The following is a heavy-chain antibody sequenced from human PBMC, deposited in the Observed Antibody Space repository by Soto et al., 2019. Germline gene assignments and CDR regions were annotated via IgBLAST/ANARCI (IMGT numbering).Heavy chain of an antibody. Sequence: GGSLRLSCAASGFTFTRYSMNWVRQAPGKGLEWVSSISSTTNYIYYADSMKGRFTVSRDNAKNPVYLEMNSLSAEDTAVYYCARESEDLTSNFDYWGQGTLVTVSS. CDR1: GFTFTRYS. V-gene: IGHV3-21*01. CDR3: ARESEDLTSNFDY. CDR2: ISSTTNYI. J-gene: IGHJ4*02.